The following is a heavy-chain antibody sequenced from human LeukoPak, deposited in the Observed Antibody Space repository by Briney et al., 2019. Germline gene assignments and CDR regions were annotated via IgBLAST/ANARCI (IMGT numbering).Heavy chain of an antibody. Sequence: GGSLRLSCAASGFTFSSYWMSWVRQAPGKGLEWVANIKQDGSEKYYVDSVKGRFTIYRDNAKNSLYLQMNSLRAEDTAVYYCARTNSSDTFFGDYWGQGTLVTVSS. D-gene: IGHD6-19*01. J-gene: IGHJ4*02. V-gene: IGHV3-7*03. CDR3: ARTNSSDTFFGDY. CDR1: GFTFSSYW. CDR2: IKQDGSEK.